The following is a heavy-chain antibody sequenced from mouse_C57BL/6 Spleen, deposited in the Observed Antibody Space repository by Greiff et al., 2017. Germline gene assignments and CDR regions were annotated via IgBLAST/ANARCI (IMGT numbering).Heavy chain of an antibody. CDR1: GYTFTSYW. CDR3: ARPYYYGSRGSFAY. J-gene: IGHJ3*01. CDR2: IDPSDSET. Sequence: QVQLKQPGAELVRPGSSVKLSCKASGYTFTSYWMHWVKQRPIQGLEWIGNIDPSDSETHYNQKFKDKATLTVDKSSSTAYMQLSSLTSEDSAVYYCARPYYYGSRGSFAYWGQGTLVTVSA. V-gene: IGHV1-52*01. D-gene: IGHD1-1*01.